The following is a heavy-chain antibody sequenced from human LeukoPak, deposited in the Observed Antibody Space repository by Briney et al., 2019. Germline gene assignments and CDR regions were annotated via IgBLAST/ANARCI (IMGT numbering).Heavy chain of an antibody. V-gene: IGHV3-7*01. J-gene: IGHJ6*04. D-gene: IGHD4-23*01. CDR1: GFTISIYW. CDR2: IKQDGSEK. CDR3: ARDGGGNSGMDV. Sequence: PGGSLRLSCAASGFTISIYWMSWVRQAPGKGLEWVANIKQDGSEKYYVDSVRGRFTVSRDNGKNSLYLQMSSLRVDDTAIYYCARDGGGNSGMDVWGKGTTVTVSS.